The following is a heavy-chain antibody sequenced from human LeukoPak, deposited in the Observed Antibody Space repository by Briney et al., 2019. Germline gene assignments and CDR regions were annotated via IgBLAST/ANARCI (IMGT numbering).Heavy chain of an antibody. CDR2: MNPNSGNT. CDR3: ARTGTIFGVVIIDGPFDP. CDR1: GYTFTSYD. J-gene: IGHJ5*02. Sequence: ASVKVSCKASGYTFTSYDINWVRQATGQGLEWMGWMNPNSGNTGYAQKFQGRVTMTRNTSISTAYMELSSLRSEDTAVNYCARTGTIFGVVIIDGPFDPWGQGTLVTVSS. V-gene: IGHV1-8*01. D-gene: IGHD3-3*01.